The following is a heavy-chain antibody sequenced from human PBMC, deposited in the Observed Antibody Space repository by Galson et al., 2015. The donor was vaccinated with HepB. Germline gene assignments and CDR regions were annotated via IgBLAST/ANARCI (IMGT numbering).Heavy chain of an antibody. CDR1: GFTFSDYQ. CDR3: VRERGLSKVAGIDY. D-gene: IGHD6-19*01. CDR2: INTGGSTK. J-gene: IGHJ4*02. Sequence: SLRLSCAASGFTFSDYQMSWIRQAPGKGLEWISYINTGGSTKYYADSVKGRFTISRDNAKNPLYLQMNSLRAEDTAVYYCVRERGLSKVAGIDYWGQGTLVTVSS. V-gene: IGHV3-11*01.